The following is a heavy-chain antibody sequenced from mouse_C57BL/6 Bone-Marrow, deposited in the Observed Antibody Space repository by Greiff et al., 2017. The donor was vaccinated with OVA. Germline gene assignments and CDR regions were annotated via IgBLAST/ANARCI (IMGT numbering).Heavy chain of an antibody. D-gene: IGHD2-1*01. CDR2: IDPSDSYT. CDR3: ARGGIYYGNLYYFDY. CDR1: GYTFTSYW. V-gene: IGHV1-50*01. J-gene: IGHJ2*01. Sequence: QVQLQQPGAELVKPGASVKLSCKASGYTFTSYWLQWVKQRPGQGLEWIGEIDPSDSYTNYNQKFKGKATLTVDTSSSTAYMQLSSLTSADSAVYYCARGGIYYGNLYYFDYWGQGTTLTVSS.